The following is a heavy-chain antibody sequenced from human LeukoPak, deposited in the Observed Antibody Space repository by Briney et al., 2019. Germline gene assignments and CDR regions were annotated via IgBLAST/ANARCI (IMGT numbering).Heavy chain of an antibody. Sequence: GGSLRLSCAASGFTFSSYEMNWVRQAPGKGLEWVSLISGDGGSTYYADSVKGRFTISRDNSKNSLYLQMNSLRTEDTALYYCAKDFSSGTYYPYYYYGMDVWGQGTTVTVSS. CDR3: AKDFSSGTYYPYYYYGMDV. D-gene: IGHD3-10*01. J-gene: IGHJ6*02. CDR2: ISGDGGST. V-gene: IGHV3-43*02. CDR1: GFTFSSYE.